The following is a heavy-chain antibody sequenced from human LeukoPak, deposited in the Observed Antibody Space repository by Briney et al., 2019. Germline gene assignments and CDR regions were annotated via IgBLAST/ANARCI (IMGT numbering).Heavy chain of an antibody. V-gene: IGHV3-33*01. CDR3: AREIFGPGSYPDF. Sequence: GGSLRLSCAASGFAFNTYAMHWVRQAPGQGLEWVALIWHDGSHKFYSNSVRGQFTISRDNSKNTVSLQMNNLRPEDTAVYYCAREIFGPGSYPDFWGQGTLVTVSS. CDR2: IWHDGSHK. D-gene: IGHD3-10*01. J-gene: IGHJ4*02. CDR1: GFAFNTYA.